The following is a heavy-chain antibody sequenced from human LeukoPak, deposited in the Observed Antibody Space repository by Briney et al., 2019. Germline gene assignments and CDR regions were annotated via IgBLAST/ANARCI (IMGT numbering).Heavy chain of an antibody. CDR2: IYYSGRT. J-gene: IGHJ4*02. CDR1: GDSISDDY. V-gene: IGHV4-59*08. D-gene: IGHD5-24*01. CDR3: ARGRDGYNFLNRGEYYYFDY. Sequence: SETLSLTCTVSGDSISDDYWSWIRQPPGKGLEWIGYIYYSGRTTYNPSLKSRVTISIDTSKSQFSLKLNSVTAADTAVYYCARGRDGYNFLNRGEYYYFDYWGQGTLVTVSS.